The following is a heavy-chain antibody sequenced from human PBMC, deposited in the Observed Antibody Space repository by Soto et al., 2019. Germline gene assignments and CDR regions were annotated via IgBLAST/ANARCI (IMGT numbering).Heavy chain of an antibody. D-gene: IGHD6-13*01. Sequence: SVKVSCKASGGTFSSYAISWVRQAPGQGREWMGGIIPIFGTANYAQKFQGRVTITADESTSTAYMELSSLRSEDTAVYYCVPRGTYSSSHFDYWGQGTLVAVSS. J-gene: IGHJ4*02. V-gene: IGHV1-69*13. CDR3: VPRGTYSSSHFDY. CDR1: GGTFSSYA. CDR2: IIPIFGTA.